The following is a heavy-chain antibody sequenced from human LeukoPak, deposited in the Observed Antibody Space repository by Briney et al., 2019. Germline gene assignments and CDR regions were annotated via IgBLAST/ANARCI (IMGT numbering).Heavy chain of an antibody. CDR1: GGSFSGYY. J-gene: IGHJ4*02. V-gene: IGHV4-34*01. CDR3: ARRAIAARPWDY. CDR2: INHSGST. Sequence: SETLSLTCAVYGGSFSGYYWSWIRRPPGKGVEWIGEINHSGSTNYNPSLKSRVTISVDTSKNQYSLKLSSVTAADTAVYYCARRAIAARPWDYWGQGTLVTVSS. D-gene: IGHD6-6*01.